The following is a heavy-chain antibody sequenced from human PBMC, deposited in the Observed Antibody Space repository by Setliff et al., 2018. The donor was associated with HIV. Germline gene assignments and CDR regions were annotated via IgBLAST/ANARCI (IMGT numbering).Heavy chain of an antibody. CDR3: ARVASGYDYGWLDP. J-gene: IGHJ5*02. Sequence: GGSLRLSCSASGFTFAIHWMKWVRQAPGKGLEWVSYISSSSSTIYYADSVKGRFTVSRDNAKNTLYLQMNSLRAEDTAVYYCARVASGYDYGWLDPWGQGTLVTVSS. D-gene: IGHD5-12*01. V-gene: IGHV3-48*04. CDR1: GFTFAIHW. CDR2: ISSSSSTI.